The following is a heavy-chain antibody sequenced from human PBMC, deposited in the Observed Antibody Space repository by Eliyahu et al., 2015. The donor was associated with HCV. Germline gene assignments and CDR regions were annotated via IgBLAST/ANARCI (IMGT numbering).Heavy chain of an antibody. CDR1: GFTVSNNY. CDR2: IYSDETR. J-gene: IGHJ4*02. D-gene: IGHD2-21*02. Sequence: EVQVVESGGGLVQPGGSLRLSCAVLGFTVSNNYMYWVRQAPGKGLEWVSVIYSDETRYYADSVNGRFSISRDNSKNTLYLQMNSLRAEDTAVYYCLCGDCYRFDFWGQGTLVTVSS. CDR3: LCGDCYRFDF. V-gene: IGHV3-66*01.